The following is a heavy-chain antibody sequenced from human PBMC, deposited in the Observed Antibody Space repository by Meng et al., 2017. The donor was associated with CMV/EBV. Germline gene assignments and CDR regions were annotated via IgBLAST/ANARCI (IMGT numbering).Heavy chain of an antibody. J-gene: IGHJ4*02. Sequence: ASVKVSCKASGYTFTDHYFHWVRQAPGQGLEWMGWIHPQSGVTNYAQKFQARVTLTRDTSINTGYMELSRLTSDDTAVYYCARDKNWGPDYWGQRTLVTVSS. CDR2: IHPQSGVT. D-gene: IGHD7-27*01. CDR3: ARDKNWGPDY. CDR1: GYTFTDHY. V-gene: IGHV1-2*02.